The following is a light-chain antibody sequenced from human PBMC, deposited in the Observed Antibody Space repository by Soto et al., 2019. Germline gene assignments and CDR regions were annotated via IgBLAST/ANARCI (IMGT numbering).Light chain of an antibody. CDR2: EVV. Sequence: LTHPPSTSGSPGQSVTISCTGTKNDICVYDFVSWYQHHPGKAPRLIIYEVVQRPSGVPDRFSGAKSGNTASLTVFGLQAADEADYFCKSYAGSNSYVFGSGTKVTV. CDR1: KNDICVYDF. CDR3: KSYAGSNSYV. V-gene: IGLV2-8*01. J-gene: IGLJ1*01.